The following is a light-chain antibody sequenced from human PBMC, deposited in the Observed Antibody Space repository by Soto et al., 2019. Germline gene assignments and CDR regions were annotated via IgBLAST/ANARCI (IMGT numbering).Light chain of an antibody. J-gene: IGLJ2*01. Sequence: FMLTQPHSVSESPGMTVTITCTRSSGSIAGNYVQWFQQRPGSAPTTVIYEDNQRPSGVPSRFSGSIDSSSNSASLIISGLKTEDEADYYCQSYDSKNVAFGGGTKLTVL. CDR3: QSYDSKNVA. CDR1: SGSIAGNY. V-gene: IGLV6-57*04. CDR2: EDN.